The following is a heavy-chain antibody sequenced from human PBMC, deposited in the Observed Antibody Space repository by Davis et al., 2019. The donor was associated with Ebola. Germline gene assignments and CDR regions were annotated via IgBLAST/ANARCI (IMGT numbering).Heavy chain of an antibody. Sequence: MPSETLSLTCTVSGGSISSYYWSWIRQPPGKGLEWIGYIYYSGSTNYNPSLKSRVTISVDTSKNQFSPKLSSVTAADTAVYYCARDPARVTIFGVVNNWFDPWGQGTLVTVSS. CDR2: IYYSGST. CDR1: GGSISSYY. CDR3: ARDPARVTIFGVVNNWFDP. J-gene: IGHJ5*02. V-gene: IGHV4-59*12. D-gene: IGHD3-3*01.